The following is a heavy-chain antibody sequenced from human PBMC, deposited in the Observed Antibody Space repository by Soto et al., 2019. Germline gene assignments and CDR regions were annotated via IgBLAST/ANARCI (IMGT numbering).Heavy chain of an antibody. J-gene: IGHJ3*02. CDR2: INSISSIV. CDR3: ARAQIRSDAFDI. Sequence: GGSLRLSCAASGFTFNTYSMNWVRQAPGKGLEWISYINSISSIVYYADSVKGRFTISRDNAKNSLYLQMNSLRAEDTAVYYCARAQIRSDAFDIWGQGTMVT. V-gene: IGHV3-48*01. CDR1: GFTFNTYS.